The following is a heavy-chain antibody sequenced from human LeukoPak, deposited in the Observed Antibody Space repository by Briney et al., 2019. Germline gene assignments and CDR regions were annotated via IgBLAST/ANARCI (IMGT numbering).Heavy chain of an antibody. J-gene: IGHJ5*02. CDR2: IYYTGNT. Sequence: SESLSLTCTVSGGSISNSSYYWGWIRQPAGKGLECIGTIYYTGNTNYNPSLKSRVSISVDTSNNHFSLTLSSVTAADTAVYYCARVADSGYDYRGWFDPWGQGTLVTVSS. CDR3: ARVADSGYDYRGWFDP. D-gene: IGHD5-12*01. CDR1: GGSISNSSYY. V-gene: IGHV4-39*07.